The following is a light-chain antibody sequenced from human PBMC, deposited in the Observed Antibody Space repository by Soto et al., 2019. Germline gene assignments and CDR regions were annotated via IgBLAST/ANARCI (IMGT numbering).Light chain of an antibody. J-gene: IGKJ1*01. CDR1: QSVSSNS. CDR2: GAS. V-gene: IGKV3-20*01. Sequence: DIVLTQSPGTLSLSPGERATLSCRASQSVSSNSLAWYQQKRGQAPRLLIHGASSRATGIPDRFSGSGSGTDFTLTISRLEPEDFAVYYCQQYGGSPRTFGQGTKVEVK. CDR3: QQYGGSPRT.